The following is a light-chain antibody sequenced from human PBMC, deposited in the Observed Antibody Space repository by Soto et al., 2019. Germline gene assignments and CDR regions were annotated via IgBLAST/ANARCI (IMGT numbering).Light chain of an antibody. CDR3: QTWGTGIPWV. CDR2: LNSDGSH. Sequence: QPVLTQSPSASASLGASVKLTCTLSSGHSNYAIAWHQQQPEKGPRYLMNLNSDGSHNKGDGIPDRFSGSSSGAERYLTISILQSEDEADYYCQTWGTGIPWVFGGGTKLTVL. CDR1: SGHSNYA. J-gene: IGLJ3*02. V-gene: IGLV4-69*01.